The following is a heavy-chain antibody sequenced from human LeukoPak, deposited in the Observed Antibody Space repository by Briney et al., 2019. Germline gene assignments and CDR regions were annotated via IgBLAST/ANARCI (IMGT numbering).Heavy chain of an antibody. CDR3: ARGSPGY. CDR2: ITSSGNTI. CDR1: GFTFSSYS. Sequence: GGSLRLSCAASGFTFSSYSMNWVRQAPGKGLEWVSYITSSGNTIYYANSVKGRFTISRDNAKNSLYLQMNSLRAEDTAVYYCARGSPGYWGQGTLVTVSS. J-gene: IGHJ4*02. V-gene: IGHV3-48*04.